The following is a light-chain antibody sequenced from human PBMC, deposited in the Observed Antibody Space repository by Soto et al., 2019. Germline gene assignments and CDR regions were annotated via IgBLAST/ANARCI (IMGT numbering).Light chain of an antibody. CDR3: MQALQTPTT. J-gene: IGKJ5*01. Sequence: DVVMTQTPFSLSVALGRXASIYCKSGQSLLHITGETFLFWYLQTPGQSPQLMISEASTRVSGVPDRFSGSRSGTDFTLKISRVETDDVGIYSSMQALQTPTTFDEGTRLEI. CDR1: QSLLHITGETF. CDR2: EAS. V-gene: IGKV2-29*03.